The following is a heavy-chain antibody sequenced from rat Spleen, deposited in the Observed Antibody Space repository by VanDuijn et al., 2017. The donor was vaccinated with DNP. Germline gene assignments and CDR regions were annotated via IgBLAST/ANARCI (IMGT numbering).Heavy chain of an antibody. CDR1: GYSITRNYR. CDR3: ARSTDCGCNWDY. CDR2: ISSAGTT. J-gene: IGHJ2*01. Sequence: EVQLQESGPGLVESSQSLSLTCSVTGYSITRNYRWNWIRKFPGNKLEWMGYISSAGTTNYDPSLKSRISITRDTSKNQFFLQVNSVTTEDTATYYCARSTDCGCNWDYWGQGVMVTVSS. D-gene: IGHD1-4*01. V-gene: IGHV3-3*01.